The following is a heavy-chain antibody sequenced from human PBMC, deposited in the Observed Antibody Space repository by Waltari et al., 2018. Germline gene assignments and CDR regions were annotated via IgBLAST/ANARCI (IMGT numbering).Heavy chain of an antibody. CDR3: ATTAAITIGPDAFDI. CDR2: FDPEDGET. Sequence: QVQLVQSGAEVKKPGASVKVSCKVSGYTLPELSMHWVGQAPGKGLEWMGGFDPEDGETIYAQKFQGRVTMTEDTSTDTAYMELSSLRSEDTAVYYCATTAAITIGPDAFDIWGQGTMVTVSS. CDR1: GYTLPELS. D-gene: IGHD3-10*01. J-gene: IGHJ3*02. V-gene: IGHV1-24*01.